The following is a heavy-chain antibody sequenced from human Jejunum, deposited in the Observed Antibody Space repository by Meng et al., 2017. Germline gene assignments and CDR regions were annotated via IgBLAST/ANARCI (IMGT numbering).Heavy chain of an antibody. J-gene: IGHJ5*02. V-gene: IGHV4-34*01. CDR3: AKNNWFDP. CDR2: ISHSGDT. CDR1: GGSFSSYY. Sequence: QGQLQQWGAGLLKPSETLSLTCVVSGGSFSSYYWSWIRQPPGKGLEWIGEISHSGDTKYNPSLMSRVTISADTSNNQFSLKLTSVTAADTAVYYCAKNNWFDPWGQGTLVTVSS.